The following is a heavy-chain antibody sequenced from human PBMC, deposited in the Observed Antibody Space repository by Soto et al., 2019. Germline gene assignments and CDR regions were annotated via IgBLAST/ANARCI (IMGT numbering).Heavy chain of an antibody. CDR1: GGSVSSGDYY. CDR3: ARIPEYSSSFGHFDY. V-gene: IGHV2-26*01. J-gene: IGHJ4*02. Sequence: ETLSLTCTVSGGSVSSGDYYWSWIRQPPGKALEWLAHIFSNDEKSYSTSLKSRLTISKDTSKSQVVLTMTNMDPVDTATYYCARIPEYSSSFGHFDYWGQGTLVTVSS. D-gene: IGHD6-6*01. CDR2: IFSNDEK.